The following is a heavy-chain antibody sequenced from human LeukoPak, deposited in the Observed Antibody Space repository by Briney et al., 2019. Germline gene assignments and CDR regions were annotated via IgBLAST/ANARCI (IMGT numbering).Heavy chain of an antibody. CDR1: GGSFSGYY. J-gene: IGHJ4*02. CDR3: ARGVVGATTDY. D-gene: IGHD1-26*01. V-gene: IGHV4-34*01. CDR2: INHSGST. Sequence: PSETLSLTCAVYGGSFSGYYRSWIRQPPGKGLEWIGEINHSGSTNYNPSLKSRVTISVDTSKNQFSLKLNSVTAADTAVYYCARGVVGATTDYWGQGTLVTVSS.